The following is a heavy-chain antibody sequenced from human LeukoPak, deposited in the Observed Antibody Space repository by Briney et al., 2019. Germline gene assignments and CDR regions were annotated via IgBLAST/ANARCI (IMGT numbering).Heavy chain of an antibody. Sequence: SETLSLTCAVYGGSFSGYYWGWIRQPPGKGLEWIGSIYYTGSTYYNPSLKSRVTISVDTSKNQFSLKLSSLTAADTAVYYCASRTPSIAALLGYYYMDVWGKGTTVTVSS. CDR2: IYYTGST. V-gene: IGHV4-34*01. J-gene: IGHJ6*03. CDR1: GGSFSGYY. D-gene: IGHD6-6*01. CDR3: ASRTPSIAALLGYYYMDV.